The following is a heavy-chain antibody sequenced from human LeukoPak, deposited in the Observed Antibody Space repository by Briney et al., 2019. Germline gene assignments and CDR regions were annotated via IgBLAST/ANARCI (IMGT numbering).Heavy chain of an antibody. D-gene: IGHD5-18*01. CDR2: VYYGGKT. Sequence: SETLSLTCTVSDDSISSGAYSWVWVRQPPGKGLEFIGTVYYGGKTYYNPSLKSRVTMSVDTPKKHFSLNLTSVNAADTAVYYCAREGIQLSWYFDLWGRGTLVTVSS. J-gene: IGHJ2*01. CDR3: AREGIQLSWYFDL. V-gene: IGHV4-39*02. CDR1: DDSISSGAYS.